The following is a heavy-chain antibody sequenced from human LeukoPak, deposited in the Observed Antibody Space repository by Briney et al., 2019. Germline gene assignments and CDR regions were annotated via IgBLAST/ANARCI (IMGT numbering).Heavy chain of an antibody. CDR3: ASAGSGSYYNY. CDR1: GGSFNGYY. CDR2: INHSGST. V-gene: IGHV4-34*01. D-gene: IGHD3-10*01. Sequence: SETLSLTCAVYGGSFNGYYWSWIRQPPGKGLEWIGEINHSGSTNYNPSLKSRVTISVDTSKNQFSLKLSSVTAADTAVYYCASAGSGSYYNYWGQGTLVTVSS. J-gene: IGHJ4*02.